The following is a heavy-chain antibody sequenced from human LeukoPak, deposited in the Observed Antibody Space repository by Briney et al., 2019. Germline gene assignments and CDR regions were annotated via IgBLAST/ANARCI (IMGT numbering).Heavy chain of an antibody. CDR3: AKEGYCSGGSCYLGYYYYYYYMDV. V-gene: IGHV3-30*18. D-gene: IGHD2-15*01. CDR1: GFTFSSYG. Sequence: PGGSLRLSCAASGFTFSSYGMHWVRQAPGKGLEWVAVISYDGSNKYYADSVKGRFTISRDNSKNTLYLQMNSLRAEDTAVYYCAKEGYCSGGSCYLGYYYYYYYMDVWGKGTTVTVSS. CDR2: ISYDGSNK. J-gene: IGHJ6*03.